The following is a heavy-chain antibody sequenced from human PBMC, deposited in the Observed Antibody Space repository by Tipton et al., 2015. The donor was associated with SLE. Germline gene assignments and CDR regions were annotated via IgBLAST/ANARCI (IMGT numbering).Heavy chain of an antibody. D-gene: IGHD5-12*01. J-gene: IGHJ3*02. Sequence: GLVKPSETLSLICTVSGHSILSSSHYWHWIRQTPGTGLEWIGNIDYSGKTDYNPTLQSRVTISVDTSKNQLSLKMDSVTTADTAVYYCARPLEENDYFREWAFDIWGQGTTVTVSS. CDR3: ARPLEENDYFREWAFDI. V-gene: IGHV4-39*01. CDR1: GHSILSSSHY. CDR2: IDYSGKT.